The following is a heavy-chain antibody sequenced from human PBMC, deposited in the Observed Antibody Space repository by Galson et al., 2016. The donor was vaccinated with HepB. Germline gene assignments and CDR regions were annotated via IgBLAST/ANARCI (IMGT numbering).Heavy chain of an antibody. CDR3: SRAGMVVSGTLFY. J-gene: IGHJ4*02. Sequence: SLRLSCAASGFTFSDYYMSWIRQAPGKGLEWVSCISGGGTTIHYADSVKGRFTISRDSAKKTLYLQMHSLRAEDTAVYFCSRAGMVVSGTLFYWGQGTLVTVSS. V-gene: IGHV3-11*04. D-gene: IGHD2-15*01. CDR1: GFTFSDYY. CDR2: ISGGGTTI.